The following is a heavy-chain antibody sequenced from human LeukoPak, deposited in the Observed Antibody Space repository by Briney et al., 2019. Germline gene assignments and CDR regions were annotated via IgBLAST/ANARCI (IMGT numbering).Heavy chain of an antibody. D-gene: IGHD3-10*01. Sequence: GGSLRLSCAASGFTFSSYSMNWVRQAPGKGLVWVSSISSSSSYIYYADSVKGRFTISRDNSKNTLYLQMNSLRAEDTAVYYCAVTMVRGVIDYWGQGTLVTVSS. J-gene: IGHJ4*02. CDR1: GFTFSSYS. CDR3: AVTMVRGVIDY. CDR2: ISSSSSYI. V-gene: IGHV3-21*04.